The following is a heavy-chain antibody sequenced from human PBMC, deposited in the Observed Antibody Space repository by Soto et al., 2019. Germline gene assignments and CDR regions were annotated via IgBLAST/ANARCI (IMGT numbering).Heavy chain of an antibody. CDR3: ARRYSSAFDI. CDR2: IYYSGST. Sequence: QVQLQESGPGLVKPSETLSLTCTVSGGSISSYYWSWIRQPPGKGLEWIGYIYYSGSTNYNPSRKSRGTISVDTSKNQFSLKLSSVTAADTAVYYCARRYSSAFDIWGQGTMVTVSS. J-gene: IGHJ3*02. CDR1: GGSISSYY. D-gene: IGHD6-13*01. V-gene: IGHV4-59*08.